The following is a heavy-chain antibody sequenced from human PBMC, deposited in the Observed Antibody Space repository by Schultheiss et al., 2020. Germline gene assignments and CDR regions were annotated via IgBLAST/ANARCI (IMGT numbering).Heavy chain of an antibody. CDR3: TTVGWNGGDCY. J-gene: IGHJ4*02. V-gene: IGHV3-30*03. CDR1: GFTFSSYG. Sequence: WGSLRLSCAASGFTFSSYGMHWVRQAPGKGLEWVAVISYDGSNKYYADSVKGRFTISRDNSKNTLYLQMNSLRAEDTAVYYCTTVGWNGGDCYWGQGTLVTVSS. D-gene: IGHD2-21*02. CDR2: ISYDGSNK.